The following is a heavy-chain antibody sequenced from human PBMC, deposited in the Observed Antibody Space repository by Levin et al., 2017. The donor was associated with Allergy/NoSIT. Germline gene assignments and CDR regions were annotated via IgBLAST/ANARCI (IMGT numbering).Heavy chain of an antibody. Sequence: SQTLSLTCAISGDSVSRTSAAWNWIRRSPSRGLEWLGRTYYRSKWYNDYAVSVRSRITINPDTSKNQFSLQLNSVTPEDTAVYYCARDERYCSSTSCPPKYDYHYYGMDVWGQGTTVTVSS. V-gene: IGHV6-1*01. CDR3: ARDERYCSSTSCPPKYDYHYYGMDV. J-gene: IGHJ6*02. D-gene: IGHD2-2*01. CDR2: TYYRSKWYN. CDR1: GDSVSRTSAA.